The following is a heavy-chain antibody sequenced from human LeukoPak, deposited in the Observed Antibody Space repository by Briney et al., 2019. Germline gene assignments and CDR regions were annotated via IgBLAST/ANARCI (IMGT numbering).Heavy chain of an antibody. CDR1: GFTFSSYS. Sequence: PGGSLRLSCAASGFTFSSYSMNWVRQAPGKGLEWVSSIISSSSYIYYADSVKGRFTISRDNARNSLYLQMNSLRAEDTAVYYCARSRSVSNYKGMDVWGQGTTVTVSS. J-gene: IGHJ6*02. D-gene: IGHD5/OR15-5a*01. CDR3: ARSRSVSNYKGMDV. V-gene: IGHV3-21*01. CDR2: IISSSSYI.